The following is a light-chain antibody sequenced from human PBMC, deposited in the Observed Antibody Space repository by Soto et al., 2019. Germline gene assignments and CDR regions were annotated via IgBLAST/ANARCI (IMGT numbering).Light chain of an antibody. CDR3: QQYNNWPPWT. Sequence: EIVMTQSRATLSVSPGEKATLSCRASQSVNNNLAWYQQKPGQAPRLLIYGASTRATGFPARFSGSGSGTEFTLTISSLQSEDFAVYYCQQYNNWPPWTFGQGTKVEIK. CDR2: GAS. J-gene: IGKJ1*01. V-gene: IGKV3-15*01. CDR1: QSVNNN.